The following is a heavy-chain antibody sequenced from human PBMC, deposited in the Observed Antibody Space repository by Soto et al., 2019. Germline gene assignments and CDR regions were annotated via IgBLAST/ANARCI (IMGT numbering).Heavy chain of an antibody. J-gene: IGHJ3*02. CDR1: GGSIGSYY. Sequence: SETLSLTCSVSGGSIGSYYWSWIRQPPGKGLEWIGYIYYSGSTNYNPSLKSRVTMSVDTSKNQFSLKLTSVTAADTAVYYCARDRFDYDATGYYYYAAFDIWGQGTMVTVPS. V-gene: IGHV4-59*01. CDR3: ARDRFDYDATGYYYYAAFDI. CDR2: IYYSGST. D-gene: IGHD3-9*01.